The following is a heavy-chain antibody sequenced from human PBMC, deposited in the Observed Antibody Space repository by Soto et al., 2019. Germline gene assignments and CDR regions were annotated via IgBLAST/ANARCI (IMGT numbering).Heavy chain of an antibody. CDR3: ARGLGYCSGGSCYSNYYYYGMDV. CDR2: INHSGST. V-gene: IGHV4-34*01. D-gene: IGHD2-15*01. Sequence: SETLSLTCAVYGGSFSGYYWSWIRQPPGKGLEWIGEINHSGSTNYNPSLKSRVTISVGTSKNQFSLKLSSVTAADTAVYYCARGLGYCSGGSCYSNYYYYGMDVWGQGTTVTVS. J-gene: IGHJ6*02. CDR1: GGSFSGYY.